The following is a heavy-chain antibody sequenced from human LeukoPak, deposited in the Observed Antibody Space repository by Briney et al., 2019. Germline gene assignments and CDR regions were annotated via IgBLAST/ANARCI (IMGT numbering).Heavy chain of an antibody. Sequence: GGTLRLSCAASGFTFSSYGMSWVRQAPGKGLEWVSAISGSGGSTYYADSVKGQFTISRDNSKNTLYLQMNSLRAEDTAVYYCAKYAGSWYSSFDYWGQGTLVTVSS. CDR1: GFTFSSYG. V-gene: IGHV3-23*01. CDR2: ISGSGGST. D-gene: IGHD6-13*01. CDR3: AKYAGSWYSSFDY. J-gene: IGHJ4*02.